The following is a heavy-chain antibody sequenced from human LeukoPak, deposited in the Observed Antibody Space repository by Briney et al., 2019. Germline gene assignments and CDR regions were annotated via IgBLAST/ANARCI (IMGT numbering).Heavy chain of an antibody. D-gene: IGHD3-3*01. J-gene: IGHJ6*03. CDR3: AREGLWSGYNYYYYYMDV. CDR1: GYIFTDYY. CDR2: INPNSGGT. V-gene: IGHV1/OR15-1*02. Sequence: ASVEVSCKASGYIFTDYYMHWVRQAPGQELGWMGRINPNSGGTNYAQKFQGRVTMTRDTSISTAYTELSRLRSEDTAVYYCAREGLWSGYNYYYYYMDVWGKGTTVTVSS.